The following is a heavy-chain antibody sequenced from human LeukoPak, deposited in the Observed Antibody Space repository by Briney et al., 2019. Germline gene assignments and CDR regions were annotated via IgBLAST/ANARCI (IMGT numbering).Heavy chain of an antibody. Sequence: PGGSLRLSCAASGFTFDDYAMHWVRQAPGKGLEWVSGISWNSGSIGYADSVKGRFTISRDNAKNSLYLQMNSLRAEDTALYYCAKVARSGSYFFSYYFDYWGQGTLVTVSS. CDR3: AKVARSGSYFFSYYFDY. CDR2: ISWNSGSI. J-gene: IGHJ4*02. CDR1: GFTFDDYA. D-gene: IGHD1-26*01. V-gene: IGHV3-9*01.